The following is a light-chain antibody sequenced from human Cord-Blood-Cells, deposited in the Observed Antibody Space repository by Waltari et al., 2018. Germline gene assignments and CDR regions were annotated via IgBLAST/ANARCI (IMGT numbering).Light chain of an antibody. CDR1: QSVSSN. V-gene: IGKV3-15*01. CDR2: GAS. CDR3: QQYNNWPPLT. J-gene: IGKJ4*01. Sequence: EIVMTQSPATLSVSPGERVTLSCRASQSVSSNLAWYQQKPVQAPRLLIYGASTRATGIPARFSGSGSGTEFTLTISSLQSEDFAVYYCQQYNNWPPLTFGGGTKVEIK.